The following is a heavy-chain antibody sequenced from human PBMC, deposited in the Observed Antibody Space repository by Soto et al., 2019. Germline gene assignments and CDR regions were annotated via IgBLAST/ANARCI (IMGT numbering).Heavy chain of an antibody. CDR2: LSGSGGTT. CDR3: ARAFSDAFDI. CDR1: GFTFSTYA. J-gene: IGHJ3*02. Sequence: GGSLRLSCSTSGFTFSTYAMNWVRQAPGKGLEWVSALSGSGGTTYYEDSVKGRFTISRDNAKKSLYLQMNSLRAEDTAVYYCARAFSDAFDIWGQGTMVTVSS. V-gene: IGHV3-23*01.